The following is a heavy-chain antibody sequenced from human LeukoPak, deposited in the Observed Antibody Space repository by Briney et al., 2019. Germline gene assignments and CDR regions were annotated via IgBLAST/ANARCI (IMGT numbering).Heavy chain of an antibody. CDR3: ARGEIYVILTGYTVGDY. Sequence: ASVKVSCKASGYTFTGYYMHWVRQAPGQGLEWMGRINPNSGGTNYAQKFQGRVTMTRETSISTAYMELSRLRSDDTAVYYCARGEIYVILTGYTVGDYWGEGTLVTVSS. V-gene: IGHV1-2*06. J-gene: IGHJ4*02. CDR2: INPNSGGT. CDR1: GYTFTGYY. D-gene: IGHD3-9*01.